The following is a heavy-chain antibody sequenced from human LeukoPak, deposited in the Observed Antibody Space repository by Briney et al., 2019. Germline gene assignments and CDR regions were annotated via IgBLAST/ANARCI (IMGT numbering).Heavy chain of an antibody. CDR2: IYYSGST. CDR3: ARLSIAAAGIDY. D-gene: IGHD6-13*01. V-gene: IGHV4-39*01. CDR1: GGSISSSSYY. J-gene: IGHJ4*02. Sequence: SETLSLTCTVSGGSISSSSYYWGWIRQPPGKGLEWIGSIYYSGSTYYNPSLKGRVTISVDTSKNQFSLKLSSVTAADTAVYYCARLSIAAAGIDYWGQGTLVTVSS.